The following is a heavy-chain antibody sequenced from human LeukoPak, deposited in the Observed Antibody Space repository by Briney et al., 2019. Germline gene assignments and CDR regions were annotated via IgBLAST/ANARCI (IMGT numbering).Heavy chain of an antibody. CDR3: ATQPESYGDSASYFHH. D-gene: IGHD4-17*01. CDR1: GFTFSSYA. V-gene: IGHV3-23*01. CDR2: ISGSGGST. J-gene: IGHJ1*01. Sequence: AGGSLRLSCAASGFTFSSYAMNWVRQAPGKGLEWVSTISGSGGSTYYADSVKGRFTFSRDKSKNMLHLDMNSLRADDTAVYYCATQPESYGDSASYFHHWGQGTLVTVSS.